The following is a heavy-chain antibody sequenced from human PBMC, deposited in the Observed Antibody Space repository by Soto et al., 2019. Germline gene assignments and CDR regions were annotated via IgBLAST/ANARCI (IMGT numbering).Heavy chain of an antibody. V-gene: IGHV1-69*06. CDR1: GGTISSYA. D-gene: IGHD4-17*01. J-gene: IGHJ3*02. CDR2: IIPIFGTA. CDR3: SNDYGDYGAFYS. Sequence: QVQLVQSGAEVKKPGASVKGACKTSGGTISSYAISWVRQATGQGLEWMGAIIPIFGTANYEQTFQGRVTLTADKSKSSAGMELSSLGSEDTAVYYCSNDYGDYGAFYSRGHGTTFTVSS.